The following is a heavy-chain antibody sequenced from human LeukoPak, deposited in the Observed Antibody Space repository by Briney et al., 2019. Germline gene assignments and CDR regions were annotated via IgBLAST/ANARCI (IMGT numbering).Heavy chain of an antibody. Sequence: ASVKVSCKASGYTLTSYGISWVRQAPGQGLEWMGWISANNGNTNYAQKLQGRVTMTTDTPTSTFYMDLRSLRSDDTAMYYCARDLGYCSRASCYYWFDPWGQGTLVTVSS. CDR2: ISANNGNT. CDR3: ARDLGYCSRASCYYWFDP. V-gene: IGHV1-18*04. J-gene: IGHJ5*02. D-gene: IGHD2-15*01. CDR1: GYTLTSYG.